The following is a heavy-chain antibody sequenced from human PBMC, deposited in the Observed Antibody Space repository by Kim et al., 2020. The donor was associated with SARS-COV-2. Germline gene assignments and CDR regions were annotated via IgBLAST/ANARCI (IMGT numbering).Heavy chain of an antibody. J-gene: IGHJ5*02. D-gene: IGHD5-12*01. CDR2: IYSGGST. CDR1: GFTVSSNY. CDR3: ARDPAKVDGYQGA. V-gene: IGHV3-53*01. Sequence: GGSLRLSCAASGFTVSSNYMSWVRQAPGKGLEWVSVIYSGGSTYYADSVKGRFTISRDNSKNTLYLQMNSLRAEDTAVYYCARDPAKVDGYQGAWGQGTLVTVSS.